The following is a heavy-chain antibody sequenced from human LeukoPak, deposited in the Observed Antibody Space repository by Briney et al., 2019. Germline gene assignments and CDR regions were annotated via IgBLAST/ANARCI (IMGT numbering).Heavy chain of an antibody. V-gene: IGHV5-51*01. CDR3: ARRTYYYDSSDNNFDY. J-gene: IGHJ4*02. CDR2: IYPGDSDT. CDR1: GHSFTSYW. Sequence: GESLKISFQGSGHSFTSYWIGWVRQLPGKGLEWMGIIYPGDSDTRYSPSFQGQVTISADKSISTAYLQWSSLKASDTAMYYCARRTYYYDSSDNNFDYWGQGTLVTVSS. D-gene: IGHD3-22*01.